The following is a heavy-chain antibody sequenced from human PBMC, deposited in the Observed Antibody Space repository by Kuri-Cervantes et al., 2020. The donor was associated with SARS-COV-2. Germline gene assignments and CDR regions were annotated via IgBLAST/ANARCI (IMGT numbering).Heavy chain of an antibody. J-gene: IGHJ4*02. Sequence: GGSLRLSCAASGFTFNTYGMHWVRQAPGKGLEWVAVIWYDGSNKYYADSVKGRFTISRDNSKNTLYLQMNSLRAEDTAVYYCATEGGIDDPFDYWGQGTLVTVSS. V-gene: IGHV3-33*01. CDR3: ATEGGIDDPFDY. D-gene: IGHD3-3*01. CDR2: IWYDGSNK. CDR1: GFTFNTYG.